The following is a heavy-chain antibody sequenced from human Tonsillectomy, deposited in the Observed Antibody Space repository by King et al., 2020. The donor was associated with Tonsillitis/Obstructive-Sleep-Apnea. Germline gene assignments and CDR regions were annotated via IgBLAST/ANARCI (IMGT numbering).Heavy chain of an antibody. CDR3: AKAPTYYYDSSGYYYDY. J-gene: IGHJ4*02. Sequence: VQLVESGGGLVQPGGSLRLSCAASGFTFSSYAMSWVRQAPGKGLEWVSAISGSGGSTYYADSVKGRFTISRDNSKNTLYLQMNSLRAEDTAVYYCAKAPTYYYDSSGYYYDYWGQGTLVTVSS. D-gene: IGHD3-22*01. V-gene: IGHV3-23*04. CDR2: ISGSGGST. CDR1: GFTFSSYA.